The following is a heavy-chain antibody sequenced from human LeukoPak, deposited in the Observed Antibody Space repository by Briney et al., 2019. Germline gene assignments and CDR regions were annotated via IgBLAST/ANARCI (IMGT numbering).Heavy chain of an antibody. Sequence: GGSLRLSCAASGFTFSSYGMNWVRQAPGKGLEWVSSISGSTSYIYYADSVKGRFTVSRDNAKNSLYLQMNSLRAEDTAVYYCARASENGFDYWGQGTLVTVSS. J-gene: IGHJ4*02. D-gene: IGHD2-8*01. CDR1: GFTFSSYG. CDR2: ISGSTSYI. V-gene: IGHV3-21*01. CDR3: ARASENGFDY.